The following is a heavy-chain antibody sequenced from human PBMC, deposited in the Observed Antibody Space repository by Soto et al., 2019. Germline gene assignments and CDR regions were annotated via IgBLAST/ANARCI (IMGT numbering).Heavy chain of an antibody. CDR1: RFTFSTYE. CDR3: VRYCSSTLCNGVATRTFDY. Sequence: LRLSCAASRFTFSTYEMHWVRQAPGRGLEWVSCISSSGSSVYYADSVKGRFTISRDNSRNSLYLQMNSLRDEDTALYYCVRYCSSTLCNGVATRTFDYWGQGALVTVSS. D-gene: IGHD5-12*01. CDR2: ISSSGSSV. J-gene: IGHJ4*02. V-gene: IGHV3-48*03.